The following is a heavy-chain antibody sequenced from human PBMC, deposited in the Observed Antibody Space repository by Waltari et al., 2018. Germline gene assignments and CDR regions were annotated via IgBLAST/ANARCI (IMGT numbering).Heavy chain of an antibody. V-gene: IGHV1-69*05. J-gene: IGHJ6*02. Sequence: QVQLVQSGAEVKKPGSSVKVSCKASGGTFSSYAISWVRQAPGQGLEWMGGSIPIFGTANYAQKFQGRVTITTDESTSTAYMELSSLRSEDTAVYYCAREGQQLVPGYYYGMDVWGQGTTVTVSS. CDR2: SIPIFGTA. CDR1: GGTFSSYA. CDR3: AREGQQLVPGYYYGMDV. D-gene: IGHD6-13*01.